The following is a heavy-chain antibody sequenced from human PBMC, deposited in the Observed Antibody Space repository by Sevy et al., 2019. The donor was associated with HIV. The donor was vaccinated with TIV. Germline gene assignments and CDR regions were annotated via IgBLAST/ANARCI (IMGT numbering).Heavy chain of an antibody. Sequence: GGSLRLSCTTSGFTFDDYAMSWFRQALGKGLEWVAFITRNSYEAYGGTTDYGASVKGRFIISRDDSKSIAYLQMNSLKTEDTAVYYCTRGLATADTPEYYFDYWGQGTLVTVSS. V-gene: IGHV3-49*03. D-gene: IGHD5-12*01. CDR3: TRGLATADTPEYYFDY. CDR1: GFTFDDYA. J-gene: IGHJ4*02. CDR2: ITRNSYEAYGGTT.